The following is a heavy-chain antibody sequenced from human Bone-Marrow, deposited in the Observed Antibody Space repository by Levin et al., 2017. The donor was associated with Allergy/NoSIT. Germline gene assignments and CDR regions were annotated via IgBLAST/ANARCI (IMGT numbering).Heavy chain of an antibody. D-gene: IGHD3-22*01. CDR2: MRSNTDGGTT. CDR1: GFSFNNTW. J-gene: IGHJ4*02. Sequence: GGSLRLSCAASGFSFNNTWMSWVRQAPGKGLEWVGRMRSNTDGGTTDDAAPVKGRITISRDDSTKTLYLDMKSPKIADIDVYYCTTDQYYDDNSNYYDSWGQGTRVTVSS. CDR3: TTDQYYDDNSNYYDS. V-gene: IGHV3-15*01.